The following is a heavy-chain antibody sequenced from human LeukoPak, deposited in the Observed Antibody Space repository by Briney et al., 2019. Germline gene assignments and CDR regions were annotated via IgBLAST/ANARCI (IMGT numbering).Heavy chain of an antibody. V-gene: IGHV1-69*13. Sequence: GASVKVSCKASGGTFSSYAISWVRQAPGQGLEWMGGIIPIFGTANYAQKLQGKVTLTADESTSTAYMELRSLRSEDTAVYYCARGWDYDSGGRPTAYVYWGQGTLVAVSS. CDR1: GGTFSSYA. CDR3: ARGWDYDSGGRPTAYVY. CDR2: IIPIFGTA. J-gene: IGHJ4*02. D-gene: IGHD3-22*01.